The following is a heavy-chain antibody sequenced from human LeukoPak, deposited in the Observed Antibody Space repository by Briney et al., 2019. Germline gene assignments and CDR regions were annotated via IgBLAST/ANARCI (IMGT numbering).Heavy chain of an antibody. J-gene: IGHJ3*02. V-gene: IGHV2-70*11. CDR1: GFSLSTSRMC. D-gene: IGHD6-6*01. Sequence: ESGPTLVNPTQTLTLTCTFSGFSLSTSRMCVSWIRQPPGEALEWLARIDWDDDKYYSTSLKTRLTISKGTSKNQVVLTMTNMDPVDTATYYCARSYTEYSSSSAKAFDIWGQGTMVTVSS. CDR2: IDWDDDK. CDR3: ARSYTEYSSSSAKAFDI.